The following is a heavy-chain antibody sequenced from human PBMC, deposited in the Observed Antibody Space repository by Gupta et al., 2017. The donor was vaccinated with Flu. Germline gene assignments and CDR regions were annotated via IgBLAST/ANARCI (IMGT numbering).Heavy chain of an antibody. CDR3: AAVPAAILDHYYYYGMDV. J-gene: IGHJ6*02. V-gene: IGHV1-8*01. Sequence: QVQLVQSGAEVKKPGASVKVSCKASGYTFTSYDINWVRQATGQGLEWMGWMNPNSGNTGYAQKFQGRVTMTRNTSISTAYMELSSLRSEDTAVYYCAAVPAAILDHYYYYGMDVWGQGTTVTVSS. D-gene: IGHD2-2*02. CDR2: MNPNSGNT. CDR1: GYTFTSYD.